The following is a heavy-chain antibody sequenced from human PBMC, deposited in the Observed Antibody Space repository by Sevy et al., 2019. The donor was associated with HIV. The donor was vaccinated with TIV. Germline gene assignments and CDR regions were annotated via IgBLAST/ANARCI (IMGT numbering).Heavy chain of an antibody. CDR2: INPNSGGT. Sequence: ASVKVSCKASGYTFTGYYMHWVRQAPGLGLEWMGWINPNSGGTKYAQKFQGRVTMTRDTSISTAYMELSRLKSDDTAVSYCTRGPSGFSGSDLAYWGQGTLVTVSS. V-gene: IGHV1-2*02. D-gene: IGHD3-22*01. CDR3: TRGPSGFSGSDLAY. J-gene: IGHJ4*02. CDR1: GYTFTGYY.